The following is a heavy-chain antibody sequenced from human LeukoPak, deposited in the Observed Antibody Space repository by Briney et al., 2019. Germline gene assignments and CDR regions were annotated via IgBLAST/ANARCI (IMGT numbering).Heavy chain of an antibody. V-gene: IGHV4-39*07. CDR1: GGSVSSASDF. CDR2: IYYSGTT. CDR3: ARDPTVVTLGGYLDS. Sequence: PSETLSLTCTVSGGSVSSASDFWGWIRQPPGKGLEWIGTIYYSGTTYYNASLKSRVSISLHTSKNQFSLKLSSVNAADTAVYYCARDPTVVTLGGYLDSWGQGTLVTVSS. D-gene: IGHD4-23*01. J-gene: IGHJ4*02.